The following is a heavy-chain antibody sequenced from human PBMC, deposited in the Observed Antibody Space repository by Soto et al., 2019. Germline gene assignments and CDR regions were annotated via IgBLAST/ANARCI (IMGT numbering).Heavy chain of an antibody. CDR3: AKVNDFWGGYYPGYYFDY. J-gene: IGHJ4*02. Sequence: GGSLRVSCAASGFIFDTYAMSWVRQAPGKGLEWVSGISGSGGSTYYADSVKGRFTISRDSSKNTLFLQMNSLRAEDTAVYYCAKVNDFWGGYYPGYYFDYWGQGTLVTVSS. V-gene: IGHV3-23*01. D-gene: IGHD3-3*01. CDR2: ISGSGGST. CDR1: GFIFDTYA.